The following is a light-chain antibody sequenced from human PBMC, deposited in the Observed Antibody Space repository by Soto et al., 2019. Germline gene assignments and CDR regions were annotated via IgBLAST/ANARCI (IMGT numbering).Light chain of an antibody. V-gene: IGKV3-15*01. J-gene: IGKJ4*01. CDR2: GTS. Sequence: EIVMTQNPSTLSVSPGERATLSCRASQSVGRSLAWYQQKPGQAPRLLIYGTSARATGIPATFSGSGSGTEFTLTISSLQSEDFAIYYCQQYDNWPSVTFGGGTKVDIK. CDR3: QQYDNWPSVT. CDR1: QSVGRS.